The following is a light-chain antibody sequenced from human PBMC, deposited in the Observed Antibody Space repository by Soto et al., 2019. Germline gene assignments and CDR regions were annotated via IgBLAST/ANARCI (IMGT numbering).Light chain of an antibody. J-gene: IGKJ5*01. CDR2: DAY. V-gene: IGKV3-11*01. CDR3: QQRHIWPIT. Sequence: ELVLTESQSTLSLSPGERATLSCMASQSFRGLLAWYQQKPGQAPRLLIYDAYNWATGIPPRFSGSGSGTDFTLTISSLEPEDSAVYYCQQRHIWPITFGQGTRL. CDR1: QSFRGL.